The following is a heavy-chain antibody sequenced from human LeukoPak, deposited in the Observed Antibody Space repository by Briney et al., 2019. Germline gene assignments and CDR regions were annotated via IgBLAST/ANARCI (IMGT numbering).Heavy chain of an antibody. CDR2: ISVDGSHT. J-gene: IGHJ3*02. CDR1: GFTFSSYA. D-gene: IGHD3-22*01. Sequence: GGSLRLSCAASGFTFSSYAMYWVRQAPGKGLEWVSAISVDGSHTYYADSVKGRFTISRDNSKNTLSLQMNSLRAEDTAVYYCAKCYDTSGRRASDIWGQGTMVTVSS. V-gene: IGHV3-23*01. CDR3: AKCYDTSGRRASDI.